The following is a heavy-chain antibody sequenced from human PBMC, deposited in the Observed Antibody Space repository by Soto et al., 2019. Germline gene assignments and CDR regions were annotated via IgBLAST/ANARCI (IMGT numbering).Heavy chain of an antibody. Sequence: QVQLVESGGGVVQPGRSLRLSCAASGFSFSSYGIHWVRQAPGRGLQWVAFVSSDGSYKYYAESVKGRVTVSRDNSKNTLCLQMNRLRPEDTAVYYCTKEVAMPTPTKVEGDNAFDVWGQGTTVTVSS. V-gene: IGHV3-30*18. D-gene: IGHD3-10*01. J-gene: IGHJ6*02. CDR2: VSSDGSYK. CDR3: TKEVAMPTPTKVEGDNAFDV. CDR1: GFSFSSYG.